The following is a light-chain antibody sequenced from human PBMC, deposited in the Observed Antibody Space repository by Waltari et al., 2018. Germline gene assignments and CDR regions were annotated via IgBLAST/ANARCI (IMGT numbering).Light chain of an antibody. CDR2: DAS. CDR3: QQRSNWLFT. Sequence: EIVLTQSAATLSLSPGERATLSCRASQSVRSYLAWYQQKPGQAPRLLIYDASNRATGIPARFSCSGSGTDFTLTISSLEPEDFAVYYCQQRSNWLFTFGPGTKVDIK. CDR1: QSVRSY. J-gene: IGKJ3*01. V-gene: IGKV3-11*01.